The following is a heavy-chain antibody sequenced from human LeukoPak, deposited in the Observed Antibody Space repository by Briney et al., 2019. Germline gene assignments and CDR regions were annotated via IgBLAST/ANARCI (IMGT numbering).Heavy chain of an antibody. Sequence: GGSLRLSCEASGFTFSTHAMSWVRQAPGKGLEWISGVTGSGDTTFYADAVKGRFTISRDNSKNTLYLQINSLRADDSALCHVSKDPSPYSSGWFQHLYWGQGTLVTVSS. CDR1: GFTFSTHA. CDR3: SKDPSPYSSGWFQHLY. V-gene: IGHV3-23*01. D-gene: IGHD6-19*01. J-gene: IGHJ4*02. CDR2: VTGSGDTT.